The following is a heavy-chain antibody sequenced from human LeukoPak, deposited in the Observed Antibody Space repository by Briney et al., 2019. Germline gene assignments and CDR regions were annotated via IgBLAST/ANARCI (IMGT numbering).Heavy chain of an antibody. V-gene: IGHV4-39*01. J-gene: IGHJ4*02. D-gene: IGHD5-18*01. CDR2: IYYSGTA. Sequence: PSETLSLTCSVSGGSIRSSSYYWGWIRQPPGKGLEWIGSIYYSGTASYNPSLKSRVTISVDTSKNQFSLKLSSVTAADTAVYYCAGPGYSYGRAVFDYWGQGTLVTVSS. CDR1: GGSIRSSSYY. CDR3: AGPGYSYGRAVFDY.